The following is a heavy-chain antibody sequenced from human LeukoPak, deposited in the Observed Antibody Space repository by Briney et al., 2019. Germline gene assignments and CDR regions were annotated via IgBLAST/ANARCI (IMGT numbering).Heavy chain of an antibody. CDR3: ARARAYGDYGY. CDR2: IYYSGST. D-gene: IGHD4-17*01. CDR1: GGSISSYY. J-gene: IGHJ4*02. V-gene: IGHV4-59*01. Sequence: PSETLSLTCTVSGGSISSYYWSWIRQPPGKGLEWIGYIYYSGSTNYNLSLKSRVTISVDTSKNQFSLKLSSVTAADTAVYYCARARAYGDYGYWGQGTLVTVSS.